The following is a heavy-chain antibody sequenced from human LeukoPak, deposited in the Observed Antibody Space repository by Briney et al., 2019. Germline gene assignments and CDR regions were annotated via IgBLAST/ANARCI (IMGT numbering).Heavy chain of an antibody. CDR2: IKQDGSEK. V-gene: IGHV3-7*01. Sequence: GGSLRLSCAASGFTFSSYWMSWVRQAPGKGLEWVANIKQDGSEKYYVDSVKGRFTISRDNAKNSLYLQMNSLRAEDTAVYYCAREWDYYGSGSYYHGNNWGQGTLVTVSS. D-gene: IGHD3-10*01. CDR1: GFTFSSYW. J-gene: IGHJ4*02. CDR3: AREWDYYGSGSYYHGNN.